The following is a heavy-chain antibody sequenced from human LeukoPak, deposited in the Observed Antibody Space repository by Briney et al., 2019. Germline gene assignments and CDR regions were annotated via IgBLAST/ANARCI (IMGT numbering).Heavy chain of an antibody. CDR1: GFTFSSYA. CDR2: ISYDGSNK. D-gene: IGHD3-10*01. Sequence: GGSLRLSCAASGFTFSSYAMHWVRQAPGKGLEWVAVISYDGSNKYYADSVKGRFTISRDNSKNTLYLQMNSLRAEDTAVYYCARGPKGILWFGEPLDYWGQGTLVTVSS. V-gene: IGHV3-30-3*01. CDR3: ARGPKGILWFGEPLDY. J-gene: IGHJ4*02.